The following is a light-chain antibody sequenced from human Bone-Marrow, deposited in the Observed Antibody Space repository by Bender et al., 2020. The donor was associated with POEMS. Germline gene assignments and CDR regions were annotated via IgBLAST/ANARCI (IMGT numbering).Light chain of an antibody. CDR3: TAGDTSLSVWM. V-gene: IGLV10-54*01. CDR2: RNN. Sequence: QAGLTQPPSVSKDLRQTATLTCTGDSNNVGNQGAVWLQQRQGHPPKLLFSRNNRPPSAISDRFSASRSGNTASLTITGLQPEDEADYYCTAGDTSLSVWMFGGGTRLTVL. CDR1: SNNVGNQG. J-gene: IGLJ3*02.